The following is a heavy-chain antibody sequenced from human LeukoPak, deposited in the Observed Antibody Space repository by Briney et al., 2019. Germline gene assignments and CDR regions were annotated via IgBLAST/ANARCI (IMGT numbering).Heavy chain of an antibody. CDR1: GFTVSSNY. J-gene: IGHJ4*02. CDR3: ARDSSLLRTYDY. V-gene: IGHV3-66*01. Sequence: GGSLRLSCAASGFTVSSNYMSWVRQAPGKGLEWVSVIYSGGSTYYADSVKGRFTISRDNSKNTLYLQMNSLRAEDTAVYYCARDSSLLRTYDYWGQGTLVTVSS. CDR2: IYSGGST.